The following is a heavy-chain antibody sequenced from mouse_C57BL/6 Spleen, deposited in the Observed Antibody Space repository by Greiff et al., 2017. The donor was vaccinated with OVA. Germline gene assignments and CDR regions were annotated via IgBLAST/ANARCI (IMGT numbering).Heavy chain of an antibody. CDR3: ARSGLRRSFDY. CDR2: INPSTGGT. V-gene: IGHV1-42*01. J-gene: IGHJ2*01. D-gene: IGHD2-4*01. CDR1: GYSFTGYY. Sequence: VQLKESGPELVKPGASVKISCKASGYSFTGYYMNWVKQSPEKSLEWIGEINPSTGGTTYNQKFKAKATLTVDKSSSTAYMQLKSLTSEDSAVYYCARSGLRRSFDYWGQGTTLTVSS.